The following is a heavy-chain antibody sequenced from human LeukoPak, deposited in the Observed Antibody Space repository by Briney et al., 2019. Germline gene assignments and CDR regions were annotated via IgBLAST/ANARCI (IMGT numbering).Heavy chain of an antibody. J-gene: IGHJ5*02. CDR2: INPNSGGT. CDR1: GYTFTGYY. CDR3: ARDMPHNCFDP. Sequence: GASVKVSCKASGYTFTGYYMHWVRQAPGQGLEWMGRINPNSGGTNYAQKFQGRVTMTTDTSTSTVYMELSSLRSEDTAVYYCARDMPHNCFDPWGQGTLVTVSP. D-gene: IGHD2-2*01. V-gene: IGHV1-2*06.